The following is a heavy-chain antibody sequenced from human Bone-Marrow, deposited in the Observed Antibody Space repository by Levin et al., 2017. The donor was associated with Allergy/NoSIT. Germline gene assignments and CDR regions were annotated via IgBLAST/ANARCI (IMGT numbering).Heavy chain of an antibody. CDR2: ISWNSAII. Sequence: GGSLRLSCTASGFIFDDHVMHWVRQSPGKGLEWVSSISWNSAIIGYADSVKGRFTVSRDNAKNSLYLQMNSLRPEDTALYYCAAIKVDVWGQGTTVIVSS. CDR3: AAIKVDV. V-gene: IGHV3-9*01. J-gene: IGHJ6*02. CDR1: GFIFDDHV.